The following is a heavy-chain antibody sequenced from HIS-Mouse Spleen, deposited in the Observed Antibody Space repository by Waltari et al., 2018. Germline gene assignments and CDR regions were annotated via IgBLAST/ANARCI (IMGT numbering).Heavy chain of an antibody. CDR3: ARAGRYGSDY. CDR2: IKQDGSEK. V-gene: IGHV3-7*01. J-gene: IGHJ4*02. CDR1: GCTFSSYG. Sequence: EVQLVESGGGLVQPGGSLRLSCAAAGCTFSSYGMSWVRQAPGKGLEWVANIKQDGSEKYYVDSVKGRFTISRDNAKNSLYLQMNSLRAEDTAVYYCARAGRYGSDYWGQGTLVTVSS. D-gene: IGHD5-18*01.